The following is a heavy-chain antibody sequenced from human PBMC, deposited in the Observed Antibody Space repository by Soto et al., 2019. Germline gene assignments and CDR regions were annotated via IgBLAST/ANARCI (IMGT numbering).Heavy chain of an antibody. V-gene: IGHV1-3*01. CDR3: ARVRRGYYYGSGSYAPFDP. CDR2: INAGNGNT. D-gene: IGHD3-10*01. Sequence: ASVKVSCKASGYTFTSYAMHWVRQAPGQRLEWMGWINAGNGNTKYSQKFQGRVTITRDTSASTAYMELSSLRSEDTAVYYCARVRRGYYYGSGSYAPFDPWGQGTLVTVSS. CDR1: GYTFTSYA. J-gene: IGHJ5*02.